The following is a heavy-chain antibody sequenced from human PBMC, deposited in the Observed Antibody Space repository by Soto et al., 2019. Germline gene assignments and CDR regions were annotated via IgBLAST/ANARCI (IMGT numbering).Heavy chain of an antibody. Sequence: GGSLRLSCAASGFTFSSYSMNWVRQAPGKGLEWVSSISSSSSYIYYADSVKGRFTISRDNAKNSLYLQMNSLRAEDTAVYYCARIPGFGFGEDPGWYYYGMDVWGQGTTVTVSS. J-gene: IGHJ6*02. CDR2: ISSSSSYI. V-gene: IGHV3-21*01. D-gene: IGHD3-10*01. CDR1: GFTFSSYS. CDR3: ARIPGFGFGEDPGWYYYGMDV.